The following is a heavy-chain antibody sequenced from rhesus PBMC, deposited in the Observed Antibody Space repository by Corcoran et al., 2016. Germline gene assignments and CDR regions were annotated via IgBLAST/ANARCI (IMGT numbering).Heavy chain of an antibody. CDR3: ARGKLGGTVTSFDV. CDR2: IDGKTAGT. CDR1: GGSISGYY. Sequence: QLQLQESGPGLVKPSETLSLTCAVSGGSISGYYWSWIRQPPGKGLGWIGNIDGKTAGTNYTPSLKSRVTISKDPSKNQFSLKLSSVTAADTAVYYCARGKLGGTVTSFDVWGPGVLVTVSS. V-gene: IGHV4-81*01. D-gene: IGHD5-42*01. J-gene: IGHJ5-1*01.